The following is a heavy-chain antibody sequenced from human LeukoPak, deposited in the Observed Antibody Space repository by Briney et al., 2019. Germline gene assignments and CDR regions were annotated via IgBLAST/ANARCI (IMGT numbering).Heavy chain of an antibody. CDR1: GGSFSGYY. Sequence: SETLSLTCAVYGGSFSGYYWSWIRQPAGKGLEWIGRIYTSGSTNYNPSLKSRVTMSVDTSKNRFSLKLSSVTAADTAVYYCASDDYYDSSGYYYWGQGTLVTVSS. V-gene: IGHV4-59*10. D-gene: IGHD3-22*01. CDR3: ASDDYYDSSGYYY. CDR2: IYTSGST. J-gene: IGHJ4*02.